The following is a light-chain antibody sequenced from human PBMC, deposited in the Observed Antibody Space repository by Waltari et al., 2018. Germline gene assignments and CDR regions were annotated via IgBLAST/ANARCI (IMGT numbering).Light chain of an antibody. V-gene: IGLV2-11*01. Sequence: QSALTQPRSVSGSPGQSVTISCTGTSSDVGGYNYVSWYQQHPGKPPKLIIYGINKRPSGVPYRFSGSQSGTTASLTISGLQAEDEADYYCCSYAGSYTFGVFGGGTKVTVL. J-gene: IGLJ2*01. CDR1: SSDVGGYNY. CDR3: CSYAGSYTFGV. CDR2: GIN.